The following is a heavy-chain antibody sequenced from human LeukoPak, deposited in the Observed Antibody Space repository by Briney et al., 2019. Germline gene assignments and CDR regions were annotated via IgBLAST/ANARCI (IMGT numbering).Heavy chain of an antibody. CDR2: IYHSGST. D-gene: IGHD2-2*01. V-gene: IGHV4-38-2*01. J-gene: IGHJ5*02. Sequence: SETLSLTCAVSGYSISSGYYWGWIRQPPGKGLEWIGSIYHSGSTYYNPSLKSRVTISVDTSKNQFSLKLSSVTAADTAVYCCARQGDQLLSLNWFDPWGQGTLVTVSS. CDR1: GYSISSGYY. CDR3: ARQGDQLLSLNWFDP.